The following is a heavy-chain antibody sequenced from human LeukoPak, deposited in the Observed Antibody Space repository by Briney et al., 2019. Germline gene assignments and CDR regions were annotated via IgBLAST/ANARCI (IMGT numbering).Heavy chain of an antibody. CDR2: ISGSGGST. J-gene: IGHJ6*02. CDR1: GFTFSSYA. Sequence: PGGSLRLSCAASGFTFSSYAMSWVRQAPGKGLEWVSAISGSGGSTYYADSVKGRSTISRDNSKNTLYLQMNSLRAEDTAVYYCAKGPYYSPYGMDVWGQGTTVTVSS. V-gene: IGHV3-23*01. D-gene: IGHD3-10*01. CDR3: AKGPYYSPYGMDV.